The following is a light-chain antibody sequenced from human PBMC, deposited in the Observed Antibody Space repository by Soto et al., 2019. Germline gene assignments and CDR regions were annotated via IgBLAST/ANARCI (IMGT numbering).Light chain of an antibody. CDR2: SDN. Sequence: SVLTQPPSASGTPGQRVTISCSGSSSNIGGNFVYWYQQLPGTAPKLLMFSDNKRPSGVPDRFSGSKSGTSASLAIGGLRSEDEADYYCAAWDDRLSAWVFGGGTKLTVL. V-gene: IGLV1-47*02. CDR3: AAWDDRLSAWV. J-gene: IGLJ3*02. CDR1: SSNIGGNF.